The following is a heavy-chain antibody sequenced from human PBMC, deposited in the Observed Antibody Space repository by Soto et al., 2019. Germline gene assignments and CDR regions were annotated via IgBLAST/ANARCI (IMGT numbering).Heavy chain of an antibody. V-gene: IGHV2-70*12. Sequence: SGPTLVNPTQTLTLTCTFSGFSLSTSGMCVSWIRQPPGKALEWLARIDWDDDKYYSTSLKTRLTISKDTSKNQVVLTMTNMDPVDTATYYCAHRQWLGDHKSWLDPWGQGTLVTVSS. CDR1: GFSLSTSGMC. J-gene: IGHJ5*02. D-gene: IGHD3-10*01. CDR2: IDWDDDK. CDR3: AHRQWLGDHKSWLDP.